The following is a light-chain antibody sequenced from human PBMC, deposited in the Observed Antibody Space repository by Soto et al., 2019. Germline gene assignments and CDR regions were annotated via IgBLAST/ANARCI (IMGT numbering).Light chain of an antibody. Sequence: IQMTQSPSTLSASLGDRVTITCRASQTINSWLAWYQQKPGKAPKLLISDASRLESGVPSSFSGSGSGTEFNLTISSLQPDDFATYYCQQYKSYSPRTFGQGTKVDIK. CDR2: DAS. CDR1: QTINSW. CDR3: QQYKSYSPRT. J-gene: IGKJ1*01. V-gene: IGKV1-5*01.